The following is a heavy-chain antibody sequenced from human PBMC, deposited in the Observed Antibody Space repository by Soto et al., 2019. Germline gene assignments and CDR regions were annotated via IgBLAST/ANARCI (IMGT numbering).Heavy chain of an antibody. CDR2: IIPIFGTA. J-gene: IGHJ5*02. Sequence: AVKVSCKASGGTFSSYAISWVRQAPGQGLEWMGGIIPIFGTANYAQKFQGRVTITADESTSTAYMELSSLRSEDTAVYYCARARAYDFWRGSSPNNWFDPWG. CDR1: GGTFSSYA. CDR3: ARARAYDFWRGSSPNNWFDP. D-gene: IGHD3-3*01. V-gene: IGHV1-69*13.